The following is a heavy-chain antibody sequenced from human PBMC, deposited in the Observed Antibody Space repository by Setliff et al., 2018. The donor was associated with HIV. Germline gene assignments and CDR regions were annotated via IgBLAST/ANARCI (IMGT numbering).Heavy chain of an antibody. CDR1: GGTFNTFG. CDR2: IIPIARIP. Sequence: SVKVSCKASGGTFNTFGMNWVRQAPGQGLAWMGGIIPIARIPNYAQKFQGRVTITADKSTSTAYMELSSLRSDDTAVYYCARGDIVVRSPPFDDWGQGTLVTVSS. D-gene: IGHD2-15*01. J-gene: IGHJ4*02. CDR3: ARGDIVVRSPPFDD. V-gene: IGHV1-69*10.